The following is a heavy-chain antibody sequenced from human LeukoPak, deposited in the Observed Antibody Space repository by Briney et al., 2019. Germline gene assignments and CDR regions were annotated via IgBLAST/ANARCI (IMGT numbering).Heavy chain of an antibody. V-gene: IGHV1-2*02. CDR1: GYTFTGYY. CDR3: AREYDSSGYSYYGMDV. Sequence: ASVKVSCKASGYTFTGYYMHWVRQAPGQGLEWMGWINPNSGSTNYAQKFQGRVTMTRDTSISTAYMELSRLRSDDTAVYYCAREYDSSGYSYYGMDVWGQGTTVTVSS. D-gene: IGHD3-22*01. J-gene: IGHJ6*02. CDR2: INPNSGST.